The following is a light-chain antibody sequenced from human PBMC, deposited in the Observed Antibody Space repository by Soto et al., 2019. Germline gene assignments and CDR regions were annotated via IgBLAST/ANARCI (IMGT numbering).Light chain of an antibody. CDR3: QKYSSVPV. Sequence: DLQRTKCPTSLSATVGDRVTITCRASQGIRNFVAWYQQKPGKAPKLLIYAASTLQSGVPSRFSGSGSGTDFTLTINSLQPEDVATYSCQKYSSVPVFGPGTKVEIK. J-gene: IGKJ3*01. CDR1: QGIRNF. CDR2: AAS. V-gene: IGKV1-27*01.